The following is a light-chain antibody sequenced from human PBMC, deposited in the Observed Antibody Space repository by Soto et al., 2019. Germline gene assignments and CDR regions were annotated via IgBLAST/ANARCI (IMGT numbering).Light chain of an antibody. Sequence: EIVLTQSPATLSLSPVERATLSCRASQCLINYLAWYQQKPGQAPRLLIYDASSRATGIPARFSGSGSGTDFTLTLASLEPEDFAVYYCQHRSNSWTFGQGTKVDIK. CDR1: QCLINY. CDR2: DAS. V-gene: IGKV3-11*01. J-gene: IGKJ1*01. CDR3: QHRSNSWT.